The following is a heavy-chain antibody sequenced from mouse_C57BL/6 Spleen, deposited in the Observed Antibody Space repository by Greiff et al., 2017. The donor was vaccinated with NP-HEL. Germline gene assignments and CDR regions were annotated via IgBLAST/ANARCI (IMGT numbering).Heavy chain of an antibody. Sequence: VQLQQSGAELVKPGASVKLSCKASGYTFTSYWMQWVKQRPGQGLEWIGEIDPSDSYTNYNQKFKGKATLTVDTSSSTAYMQLSSLTSEDSAVYYCSRCSYGSSYWYFAVWGTGTTVTVSS. V-gene: IGHV1-50*01. CDR1: GYTFTSYW. J-gene: IGHJ1*03. D-gene: IGHD1-1*01. CDR3: SRCSYGSSYWYFAV. CDR2: IDPSDSYT.